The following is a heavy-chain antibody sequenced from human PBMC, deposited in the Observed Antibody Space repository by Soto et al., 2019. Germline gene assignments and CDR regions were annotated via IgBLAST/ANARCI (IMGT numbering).Heavy chain of an antibody. D-gene: IGHD1-26*01. J-gene: IGHJ4*02. V-gene: IGHV1-18*04. Sequence: QVQLVQSGAEVKKPGASVKVSCKASGYTFTSYGISWVRQAPGQGLEWMGWISAYNGHTNYAQKLQGRVTMTTDTSTSTAYMGLRSLRSDETAVYYCARKEPRIVGATGVDYWGQGNLVTVSS. CDR2: ISAYNGHT. CDR1: GYTFTSYG. CDR3: ARKEPRIVGATGVDY.